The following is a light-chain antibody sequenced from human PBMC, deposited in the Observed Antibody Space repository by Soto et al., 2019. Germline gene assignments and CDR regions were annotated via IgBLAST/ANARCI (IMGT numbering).Light chain of an antibody. V-gene: IGLV2-14*03. CDR1: ISDVSGYNF. CDR2: DVS. CDR3: SSYTRSNTYV. Sequence: QSVLTKPASVTGSHVQSRSISCTGTISDVSGYNFVSWYQQYPGKAPKLMIYDVSNRPSGVSNRFSGSKSGNTASLTISVLHDENEADYYCSSYTRSNTYVLGAGTK. J-gene: IGLJ1*01.